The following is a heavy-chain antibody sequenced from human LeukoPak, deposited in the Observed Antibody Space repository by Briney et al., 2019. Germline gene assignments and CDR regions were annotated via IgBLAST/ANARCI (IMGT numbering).Heavy chain of an antibody. V-gene: IGHV1-2*02. CDR2: INPNSGGT. D-gene: IGHD5-24*01. CDR3: ASERWLQHTAFDY. J-gene: IGHJ4*02. CDR1: GYTFAGYY. Sequence: GASVKVSCKASGYTFAGYYMHWVRQAPGQGLEWMGWINPNSGGTNYAQKFQGRVTITADKSTSTAYMELSSLRSEDTAVYYCASERWLQHTAFDYWGQGTLVTVSS.